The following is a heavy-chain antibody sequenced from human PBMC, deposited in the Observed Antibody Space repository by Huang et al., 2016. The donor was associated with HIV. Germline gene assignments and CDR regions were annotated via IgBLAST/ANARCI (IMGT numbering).Heavy chain of an antibody. CDR2: INYDGST. CDR1: GVSVTRCPWY. J-gene: IGHJ4*02. CDR3: ARDIAIFGEPLDS. V-gene: IGHV4-39*01. Sequence: QPRLQESGPGLVKPSETLSLTCTVSGVSVTRCPWYWVWVRQSPGKGLEWMASINYDGSTYYKASLKSRLTTSLDTSKNQFSLKLTSVTAADTAVYFCARDIAIFGEPLDSWGQGTAVTVSS. D-gene: IGHD3-3*01.